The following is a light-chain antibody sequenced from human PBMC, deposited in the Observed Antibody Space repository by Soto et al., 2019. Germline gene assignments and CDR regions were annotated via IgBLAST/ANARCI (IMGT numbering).Light chain of an antibody. Sequence: EIVLTQSPATLSLSPGERATLSCRAGQSVRNNLAWYQQKPGQTPRLVIYGASNRATGVPARFSGSGSGTDFTLTISSLQSEDFAVYYCLQYDDWHRTFGQGTKVDIK. V-gene: IGKV3-15*01. CDR1: QSVRNN. J-gene: IGKJ1*01. CDR3: LQYDDWHRT. CDR2: GAS.